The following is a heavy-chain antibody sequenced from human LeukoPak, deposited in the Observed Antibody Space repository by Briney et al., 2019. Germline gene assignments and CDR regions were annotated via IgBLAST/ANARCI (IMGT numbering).Heavy chain of an antibody. D-gene: IGHD6-6*01. J-gene: IGHJ4*02. Sequence: PSETLSLTCTVSGDSISSYYRSWIRQPPGKGLEWIGYIYTSGGTNYIPSLKGRVTISIDTSKNQFSLKLSSVTAADSAVYYCARLTRLSTSPDRYYLDYWGQGTLVTVSS. CDR3: ARLTRLSTSPDRYYLDY. CDR1: GDSISSYY. V-gene: IGHV4-4*09. CDR2: IYTSGGT.